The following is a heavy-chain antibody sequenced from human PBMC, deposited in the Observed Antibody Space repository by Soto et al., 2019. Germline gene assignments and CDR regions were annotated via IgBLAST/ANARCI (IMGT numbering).Heavy chain of an antibody. J-gene: IGHJ6*02. D-gene: IGHD3-10*01. CDR3: AKDMLLGVRGHYVMDV. V-gene: IGHV3-30*18. CDR1: EFTFSNYG. CDR2: ISYDGTNE. Sequence: QVQLVESGGGVVQPGRSLRLSCAASEFTFSNYGIHWVRQAPGKGLEWVALISYDGTNEYYVDALKGRFTISRDNSKNTLYLQMNSLRAEDTAVYYCAKDMLLGVRGHYVMDVWGQGTTVTVSS.